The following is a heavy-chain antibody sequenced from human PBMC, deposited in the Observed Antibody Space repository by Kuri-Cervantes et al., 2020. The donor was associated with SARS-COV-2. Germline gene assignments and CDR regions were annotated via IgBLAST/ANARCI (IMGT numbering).Heavy chain of an antibody. CDR1: RYSFTRYW. J-gene: IGHJ4*02. Sequence: GESLKISCKGSRYSFTRYWIGWVRQMPGKGLELMGVIYPGDSDPRYSPSFQAQVTISADKSISTACLQWSSLKAADTAMYYCASRRDFWSCSPFDYWGQGTLVTVSS. CDR2: IYPGDSDP. D-gene: IGHD3-3*01. CDR3: ASRRDFWSCSPFDY. V-gene: IGHV5-51*01.